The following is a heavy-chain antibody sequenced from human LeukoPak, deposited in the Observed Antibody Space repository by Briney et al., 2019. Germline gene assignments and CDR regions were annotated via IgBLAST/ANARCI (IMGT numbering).Heavy chain of an antibody. CDR1: GFTFSSYW. CDR3: ARDLMVDIVATIRALSH. J-gene: IGHJ4*02. D-gene: IGHD5-12*01. V-gene: IGHV3-7*01. Sequence: GGSLRLSCAASGFTFSSYWMSWVRQAPGKGLEWVANIKQDGSEKYYVDSVKGRFTISRDNAKNSLYLQMNSLRAEDTAVYYCARDLMVDIVATIRALSHWGQGTLVTVSS. CDR2: IKQDGSEK.